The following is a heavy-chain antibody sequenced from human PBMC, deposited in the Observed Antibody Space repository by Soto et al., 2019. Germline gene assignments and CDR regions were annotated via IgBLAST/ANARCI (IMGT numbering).Heavy chain of an antibody. CDR3: AKDTQSGSPGESMDV. CDR2: ISYDGSNK. J-gene: IGHJ6*02. CDR1: GFTFSSYG. V-gene: IGHV3-30*18. D-gene: IGHD1-26*01. Sequence: GGSLRLSCAASGFTFSSYGMHWVRQAPGKGLEWVAVISYDGSNKYYADSVKGRFTISRDNSKNTLYLQMNSLRAEDTAVYYCAKDTQSGSPGESMDVWGQGTTVTVSS.